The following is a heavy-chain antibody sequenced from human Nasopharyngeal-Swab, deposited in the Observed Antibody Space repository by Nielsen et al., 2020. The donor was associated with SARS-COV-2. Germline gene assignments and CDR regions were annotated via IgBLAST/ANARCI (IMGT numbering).Heavy chain of an antibody. CDR2: ISSSGSTR. D-gene: IGHD3-10*01. Sequence: GGSLRLSCAASGFTFSSYEMNWVRQAPGKGLEWVSYISSSGSTRYYADSVKGRFTISRDNAKKSLYLQMNSLRAEDTAVYYCARSPGSITMVRGVIMTGWFDPWGQGTLVTVSS. V-gene: IGHV3-48*03. CDR1: GFTFSSYE. CDR3: ARSPGSITMVRGVIMTGWFDP. J-gene: IGHJ5*02.